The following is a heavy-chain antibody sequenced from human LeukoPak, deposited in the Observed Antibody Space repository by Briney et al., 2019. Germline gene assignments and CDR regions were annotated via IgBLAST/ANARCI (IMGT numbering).Heavy chain of an antibody. Sequence: SETLSLTCTVSGGSISSSSYYWGWIRQPPGKGLEWIGSIYYSGSTYYNPSLKSRVTIYVDTSKNQFSLKLSSVTAADTAVYYCARQYYYDSSGYQGAFDIWGQGTMVTVSS. CDR1: GGSISSSSYY. V-gene: IGHV4-39*01. CDR3: ARQYYYDSSGYQGAFDI. J-gene: IGHJ3*02. D-gene: IGHD3-22*01. CDR2: IYYSGST.